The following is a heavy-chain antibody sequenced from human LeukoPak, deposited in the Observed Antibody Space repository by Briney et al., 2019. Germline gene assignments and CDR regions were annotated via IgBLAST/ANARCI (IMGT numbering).Heavy chain of an antibody. CDR3: ARHRDYGDNNFDY. D-gene: IGHD4-17*01. CDR1: GGSIINYY. J-gene: IGHJ4*02. CDR2: IYYSGST. V-gene: IGHV4-59*08. Sequence: PSETLSLTCTVSGGSIINYYWSWIRQPPGKGLEWIGYIYYSGSTNYNPSLKSRATISVDTSKNQFSLKLTSVTAADTAVYYCARHRDYGDNNFDYWGQGTLVTVSS.